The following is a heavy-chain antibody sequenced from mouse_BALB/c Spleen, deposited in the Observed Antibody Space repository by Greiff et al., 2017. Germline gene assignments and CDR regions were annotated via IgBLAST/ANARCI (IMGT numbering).Heavy chain of an antibody. D-gene: IGHD2-3*01. V-gene: IGHV5-17*02. CDR3: ARSGPDGPWFAY. Sequence: EVQLVESGGGLVQPGGSRKLSCAASGFTFSSFGMHWVRQAPEKGLEWVAYISSGSSTIYYADTVKGRFTISRDNPKNTLFLQMTSLRSEDTAMYYCARSGPDGPWFAYWGQGTLVTVSA. CDR1: GFTFSSFG. CDR2: ISSGSSTI. J-gene: IGHJ3*01.